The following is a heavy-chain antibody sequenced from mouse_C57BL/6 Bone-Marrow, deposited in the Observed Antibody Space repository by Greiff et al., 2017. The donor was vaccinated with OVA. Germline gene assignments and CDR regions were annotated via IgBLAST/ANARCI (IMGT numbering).Heavy chain of an antibody. V-gene: IGHV1-55*01. D-gene: IGHD2-12*01. J-gene: IGHJ3*01. Sequence: QVQLQQPGAELVKPGASVKMSCKASGYTFTSYWITWVKQRPGQGLEWIGDIYPGSGSTNSNEKFKSKATLTVDTSSSTAYMQLSSLTSEDSAVYYCARLYGYYLAWFAYWGQGTLVTVSA. CDR1: GYTFTSYW. CDR3: ARLYGYYLAWFAY. CDR2: IYPGSGST.